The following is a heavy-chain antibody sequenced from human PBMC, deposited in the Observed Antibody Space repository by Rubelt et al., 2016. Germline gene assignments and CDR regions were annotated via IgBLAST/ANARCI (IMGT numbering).Heavy chain of an antibody. CDR1: GYSFTSFW. CDR2: IYPGDSDT. Sequence: EVQLVQSGAEVKKPGESLKISCKGSGYSFTSFWIGWVRQMPGKGLEWMGIIYPGDSDTRYSPSFQGQVIISVDKSVSTAYLQWSRLNAPDTAMYYCARRNYYGSRSYYGDFCGQGTLVTVSS. J-gene: IGHJ4*02. D-gene: IGHD3-22*01. CDR3: ARRNYYGSRSYYGDF. V-gene: IGHV5-51*01.